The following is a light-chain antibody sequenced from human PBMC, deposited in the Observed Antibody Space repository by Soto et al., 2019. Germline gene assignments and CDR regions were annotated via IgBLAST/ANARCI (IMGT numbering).Light chain of an antibody. J-gene: IGLJ1*01. CDR1: SSDVGGYNY. V-gene: IGLV2-14*03. CDR3: CSYTPSSTYV. Sequence: QSALTQPASVSGSPGQSIAISCTGTSSDVGGYNYVSWYQQHPGKAPKLMIYDVSNQPSGVSNRFSGSKSGNTASLTISGLKAEDEADYYCCSYTPSSTYVSGTGTKVTAL. CDR2: DVS.